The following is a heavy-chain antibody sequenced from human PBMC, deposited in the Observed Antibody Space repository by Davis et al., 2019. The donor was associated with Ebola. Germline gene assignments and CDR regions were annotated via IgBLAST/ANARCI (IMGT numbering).Heavy chain of an antibody. Sequence: GESLKISCAASGFTFSSYWMSWVRQAPGKGLEWVANIKQDGSEKYYVDPVKGRFTISRDNAKNSLYLQMNSLRAEDTAVYYCVMFGYYFDYWGQGTLVTVSS. V-gene: IGHV3-7*01. CDR2: IKQDGSEK. D-gene: IGHD3-10*02. CDR3: VMFGYYFDY. CDR1: GFTFSSYW. J-gene: IGHJ4*02.